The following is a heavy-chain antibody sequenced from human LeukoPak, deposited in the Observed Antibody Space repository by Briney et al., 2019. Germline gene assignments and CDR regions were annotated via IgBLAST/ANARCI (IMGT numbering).Heavy chain of an antibody. CDR3: ARMALVPGAKDNWFDP. CDR1: GASISSSY. Sequence: SETLSLTCTVSGASISSSYWTWIRQPAGKGLERIGRIHSSGSTDYNLSLKSRVTMSLDTSKNQFSLNLHSVTAADTAVYYCARMALVPGAKDNWFDPWGQGTLVTVSS. V-gene: IGHV4-4*07. J-gene: IGHJ5*02. D-gene: IGHD2-2*01. CDR2: IHSSGST.